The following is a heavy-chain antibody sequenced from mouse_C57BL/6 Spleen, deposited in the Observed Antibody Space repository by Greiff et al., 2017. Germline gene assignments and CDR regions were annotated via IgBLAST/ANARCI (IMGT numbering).Heavy chain of an antibody. D-gene: IGHD1-1*01. CDR3: ARLGYGSSYGFAY. CDR2: INPNNGGT. Sequence: EVKLQESGPELVKPGASVKIPCKASGYTFTDYNMDWVKQSHGKSLEWIGDINPNNGGTIYTQKFKGKATLTVDKSSSTAYMELRSLTSEDTAVYYCARLGYGSSYGFAYWGQGTLVTVSA. CDR1: GYTFTDYN. V-gene: IGHV1-18*01. J-gene: IGHJ3*01.